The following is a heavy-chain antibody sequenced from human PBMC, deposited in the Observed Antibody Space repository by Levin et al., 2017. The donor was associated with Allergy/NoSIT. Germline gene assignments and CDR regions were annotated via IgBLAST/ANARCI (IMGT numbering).Heavy chain of an antibody. CDR2: ISYSGNT. J-gene: IGHJ4*02. CDR1: GGSITSTIHY. Sequence: ASETLSLTCNVSGGSITSTIHYWVWIRQSPGKGLEWIGSISYSGNTYYKSSLRSRVTMSVDTSNNHFSLKLTSVNAADPAIYYCARSRLDHFDYWGQGRLVTVSS. CDR3: ARSRLDHFDY. D-gene: IGHD1-1*01. V-gene: IGHV4-39*02.